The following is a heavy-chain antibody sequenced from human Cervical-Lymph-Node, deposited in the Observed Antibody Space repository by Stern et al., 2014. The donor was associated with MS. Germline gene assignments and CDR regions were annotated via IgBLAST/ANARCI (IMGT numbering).Heavy chain of an antibody. CDR1: GGTFTSFS. V-gene: IGHV1-69*06. CDR3: VSPSKVTTAAFDV. Sequence: VHLVESGAEVKKPGSSVNVSCKASGGTFTSFSINWVRQVPGQSLEWMGGIIPIFDTPNLAQKFQGRVTITADSSTSTVYMALNSLRSDDTAVYYCVSPSKVTTAAFDVWGRGTMVTVSS. D-gene: IGHD4-17*01. J-gene: IGHJ3*01. CDR2: IIPIFDTP.